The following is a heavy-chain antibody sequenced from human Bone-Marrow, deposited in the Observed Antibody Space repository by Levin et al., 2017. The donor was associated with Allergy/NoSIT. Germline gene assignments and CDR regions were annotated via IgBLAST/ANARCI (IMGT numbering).Heavy chain of an antibody. V-gene: IGHV1-18*01. Sequence: ASVKVSCKGSGYSFNSHGITWVRQAPGQGLEYVGWISTYNENTNYAQKFQGRVTVTVDTSTSTVYLELRNLRSDDTAVYYCARDFYYDSKSYYAYWGQGTLVTVSS. CDR3: ARDFYYDSKSYYAY. J-gene: IGHJ4*02. CDR1: GYSFNSHG. CDR2: ISTYNENT. D-gene: IGHD3-22*01.